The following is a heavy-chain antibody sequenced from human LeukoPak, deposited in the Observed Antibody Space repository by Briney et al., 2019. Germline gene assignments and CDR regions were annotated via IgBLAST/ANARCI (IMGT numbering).Heavy chain of an antibody. CDR3: VKGLYSSSSRGDYMDV. D-gene: IGHD6-6*01. CDR1: GFTFSSYA. CDR2: ISYDGSNK. Sequence: PGGSLRLSCAASGFTFSSYAMHWVRQAPGKGLEWVAVISYDGSNKYYADSVKGRFTISRDNSKNTLYLQMNSLRADDTAVYYCVKGLYSSSSRGDYMDVWGKGTTVTVSS. J-gene: IGHJ6*03. V-gene: IGHV3-30*04.